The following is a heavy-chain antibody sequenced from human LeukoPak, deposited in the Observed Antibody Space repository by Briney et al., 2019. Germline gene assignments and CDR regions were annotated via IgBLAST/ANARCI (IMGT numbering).Heavy chain of an antibody. Sequence: GESLKISCKGSGYSFTSYWIGWVRQMPGKGLEWMGIIYPGDSDTRYSPSFQGQVTISADKSISTAYLQWSSLKASDTATYYCARPNLYCSSTSCYEAAWFDPWGQGTLVTVSS. CDR2: IYPGDSDT. CDR1: GYSFTSYW. V-gene: IGHV5-51*01. CDR3: ARPNLYCSSTSCYEAAWFDP. D-gene: IGHD2-2*01. J-gene: IGHJ5*02.